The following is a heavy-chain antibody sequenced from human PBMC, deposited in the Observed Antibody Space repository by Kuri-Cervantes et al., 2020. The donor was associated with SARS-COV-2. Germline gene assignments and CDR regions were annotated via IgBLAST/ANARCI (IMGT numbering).Heavy chain of an antibody. J-gene: IGHJ4*02. D-gene: IGHD1-26*01. CDR2: IYPGDADI. CDR3: ARLSGDPGDFDY. CDR1: GYRFTTYW. Sequence: GGSLRLSCKVSGYRFTTYWIGWVRQRPGIGLEWMGSIYPGDADIRHSPTFQGQVTMSADKSISTAHLQWSSLKASDTAMYYCARLSGDPGDFDYWGQGTLVTVSS. V-gene: IGHV5-51*01.